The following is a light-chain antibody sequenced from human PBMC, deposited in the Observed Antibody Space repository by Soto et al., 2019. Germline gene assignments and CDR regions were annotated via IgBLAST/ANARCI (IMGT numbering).Light chain of an antibody. J-gene: IGLJ1*01. CDR2: DVA. V-gene: IGLV2-14*03. CDR3: NSYTSSSTYV. Sequence: QSVLTQPAPVSGSPGQSITISCTGTSSDVGAYNYVSWYQHHPGKAPKLMLYDVANRPSGVSNRFSGSKSGNTASLTISGLQAEDEADYYCNSYTSSSTYVFGTGTKVTVL. CDR1: SSDVGAYNY.